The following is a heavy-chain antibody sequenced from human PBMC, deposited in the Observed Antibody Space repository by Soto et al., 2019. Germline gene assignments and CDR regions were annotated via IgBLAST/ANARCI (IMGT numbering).Heavy chain of an antibody. V-gene: IGHV2-26*01. J-gene: IGHJ5*02. CDR2: IDSSGEK. CDR1: GLSITDSEMG. D-gene: IGHD1-7*01. CDR3: ARRTLAVAVRPWFDP. Sequence: QVTLKESGPVLVKPTETLTLRYTVSGLSITDSEMGVSWIRQPPGQPLEWLAHIDSSGEKSYRTFLKSRLAISKDTSKSQIVLTMTNMDPADTATYYCARRTLAVAVRPWFDPWGQGSPVTVSS.